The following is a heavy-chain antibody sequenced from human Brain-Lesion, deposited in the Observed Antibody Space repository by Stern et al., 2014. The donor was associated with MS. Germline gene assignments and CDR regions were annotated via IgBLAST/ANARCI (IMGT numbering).Heavy chain of an antibody. V-gene: IGHV4-39*01. J-gene: IGHJ5*02. CDR2: IYYSGNT. CDR3: AGEEDIRYCSGGSCTGNWFDP. Sequence: QVQLVQSGPGLVKPSETLSLTCTVAGGSVSSTSYAWAWIRQPPGKGLEWIGTIYYSGNTYYSPSLKSRLTISLYTPKNQSSLQLRSVTAADTAVYYCAGEEDIRYCSGGSCTGNWFDPWGQGTLVTVSS. CDR1: GGSVSSTSYA. D-gene: IGHD2-15*01.